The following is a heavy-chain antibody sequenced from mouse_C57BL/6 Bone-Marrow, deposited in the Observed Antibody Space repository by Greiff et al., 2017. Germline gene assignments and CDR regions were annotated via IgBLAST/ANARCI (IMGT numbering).Heavy chain of an antibody. CDR3: ASGDYLPH. V-gene: IGHV1-52*01. CDR2: IDPSDSET. CDR1: GYTFTSYW. Sequence: VQLQQSGAELVRPGSSVKLSCKASGYTFTSYWMHWVKQRPIQGLEWIGNIDPSDSETHYNQKFKDKATLTVDKSSITAYMQLSSLTSEDSAVYYCASGDYLPHWGQGTTLTVSS. D-gene: IGHD1-1*01. J-gene: IGHJ2*01.